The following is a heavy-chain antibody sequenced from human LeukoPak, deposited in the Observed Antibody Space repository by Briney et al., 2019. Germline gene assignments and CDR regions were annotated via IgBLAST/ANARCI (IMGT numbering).Heavy chain of an antibody. J-gene: IGHJ4*02. CDR2: ISAYNGNT. CDR3: ARDTIAAAGTRIFDY. D-gene: IGHD6-13*01. Sequence: ASVKVSCKASGYTFTSYGISWVRQAPGQGLEWMGWISAYNGNTNYAQKLQGRVTMTTDTSTSTAYMELRSLRSDGTAVYYCARDTIAAAGTRIFDYWGQGTLVTVSS. CDR1: GYTFTSYG. V-gene: IGHV1-18*01.